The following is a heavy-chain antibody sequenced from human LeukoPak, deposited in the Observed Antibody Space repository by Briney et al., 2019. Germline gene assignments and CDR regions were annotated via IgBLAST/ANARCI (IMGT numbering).Heavy chain of an antibody. V-gene: IGHV3-30*14. CDR2: ILEDGSIQ. D-gene: IGHD3-10*01. J-gene: IGHJ4*02. CDR1: GFTFRNYM. CDR3: ARERGSGSYFDY. Sequence: PGGSLRLSCAASGFTFRNYMMHWVRQAPGKGLDWVAVILEDGSIQHYADSVRGRFTISRDNSKNTLYLQMNSLRAEDTAVYYCARERGSGSYFDYWGQGTLVTVSS.